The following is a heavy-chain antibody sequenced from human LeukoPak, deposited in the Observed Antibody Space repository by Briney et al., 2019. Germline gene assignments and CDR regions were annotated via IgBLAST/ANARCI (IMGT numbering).Heavy chain of an antibody. CDR1: GGTFSSYA. D-gene: IGHD3-3*01. Sequence: SVKVSCKASGGTFSSYAISWVRQAPGQGLEWMGGIIPIFGTANYAQKFQGRVTITADESTSTAYMELSSLRSEDTAVYYCARVPLTRRVGHTIFGVVPFDYWGQGTLVTVSS. CDR2: IIPIFGTA. V-gene: IGHV1-69*13. J-gene: IGHJ4*02. CDR3: ARVPLTRRVGHTIFGVVPFDY.